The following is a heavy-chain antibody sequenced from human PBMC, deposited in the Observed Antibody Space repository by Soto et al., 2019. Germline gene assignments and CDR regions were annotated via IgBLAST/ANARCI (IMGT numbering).Heavy chain of an antibody. CDR2: IKQGGSDK. J-gene: IGHJ4*02. D-gene: IGHD4-17*01. Sequence: PGGSLRLSCAAPGFTFSNYAMGWVRQAPGKGLEWVSAIKQGGSDKYYVDSVKGRFTISRDNAKNSLYLQMNSLRIEDAAVYYCARNRDYAFDYWGRGTLVTVSS. CDR3: ARNRDYAFDY. V-gene: IGHV3-7*01. CDR1: GFTFSNYA.